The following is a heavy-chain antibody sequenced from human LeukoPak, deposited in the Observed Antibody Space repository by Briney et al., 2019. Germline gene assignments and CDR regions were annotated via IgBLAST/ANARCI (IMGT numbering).Heavy chain of an antibody. CDR3: ARLSEYTSSFHYLDV. J-gene: IGHJ6*03. CDR1: GGSIRNYY. Sequence: SETLSLTCTVSGGSIRNYYWSWIRQSPGRKLEWIGHIYYSGGAKYNPSLKSRVTISVDTSKNQFSLRLSSVTAADTAVYYCARLSEYTSSFHYLDVWGKGTTVTVSS. CDR2: IYYSGGA. V-gene: IGHV4-59*08. D-gene: IGHD6-6*01.